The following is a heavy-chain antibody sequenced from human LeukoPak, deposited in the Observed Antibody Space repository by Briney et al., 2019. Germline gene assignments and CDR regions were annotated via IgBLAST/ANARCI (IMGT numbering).Heavy chain of an antibody. D-gene: IGHD3-22*01. J-gene: IGHJ5*02. Sequence: PSETLSLTCTVSGGSISSYYWSWIRQPPGKGLEWIGYIYYSGSTNYNPSHKSRVTISVDTSKNQFSLKLSSVTAADTAVYYCARGRSYYYDNGWFDPWGQGTLVTVSS. V-gene: IGHV4-59*01. CDR1: GGSISSYY. CDR3: ARGRSYYYDNGWFDP. CDR2: IYYSGST.